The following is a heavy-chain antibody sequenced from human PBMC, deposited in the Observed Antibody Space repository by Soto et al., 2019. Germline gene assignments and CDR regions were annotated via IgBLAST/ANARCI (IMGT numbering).Heavy chain of an antibody. Sequence: GGSLRLSCAASGFTFSSYGMHWVRQAPGKGLEWVAVIWYDGSNKYYADSVKGRFTISRDNSKNTLYLQMNSLRAEDTAVYYCARDRRDGYYYYGMDVWGQGTTVTVSS. CDR2: IWYDGSNK. V-gene: IGHV3-33*01. CDR1: GFTFSSYG. CDR3: ARDRRDGYYYYGMDV. J-gene: IGHJ6*02. D-gene: IGHD4-17*01.